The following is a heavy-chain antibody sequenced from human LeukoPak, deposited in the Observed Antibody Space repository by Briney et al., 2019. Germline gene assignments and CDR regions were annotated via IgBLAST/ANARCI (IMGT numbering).Heavy chain of an antibody. V-gene: IGHV3-74*01. CDR2: ISNDGTST. D-gene: IGHD2-2*01. CDR3: ARLVPYCSSTSCYYYYYYMDV. J-gene: IGHJ6*03. Sequence: GGSLRLSCAVSGLTFSDYWMHWVRQAPGKGLVWVSRISNDGTSTSYAHSVKGRFTISRDNAKNTLYLQMNSLRAEDTAVYYCARLVPYCSSTSCYYYYYYMDVWGKGTTVTVSS. CDR1: GLTFSDYW.